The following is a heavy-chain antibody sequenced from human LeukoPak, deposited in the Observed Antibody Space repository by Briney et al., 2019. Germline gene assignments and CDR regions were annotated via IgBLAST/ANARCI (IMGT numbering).Heavy chain of an antibody. CDR1: GYTFSSHG. D-gene: IGHD6-6*01. Sequence: ASVKVSCKASGYTFSSHGISWLRPAPGQGLEWMGWITTYNGNTNYALKLQDRLTMTTDTSTSTSYMELRSLTSDDTAVYYCARSPYSSSSDDYMDVWGKGTTVTVSS. J-gene: IGHJ6*03. CDR3: ARSPYSSSSDDYMDV. V-gene: IGHV1-18*01. CDR2: ITTYNGNT.